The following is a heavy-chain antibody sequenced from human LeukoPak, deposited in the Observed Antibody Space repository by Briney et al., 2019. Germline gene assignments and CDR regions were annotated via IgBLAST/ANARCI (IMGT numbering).Heavy chain of an antibody. V-gene: IGHV3-53*01. CDR2: IYSGGST. J-gene: IGHJ4*02. D-gene: IGHD2-21*01. CDR3: ARDVVQ. Sequence: PGGSLRLSCAASGFTVSSNYMSWVRQAPGKGLEWVSVIYSGGSTYYADSVNGRFTISRDNSKTTLYLQMNSRRAEDTAVYYCARDVVQWGQGTLVTVSS. CDR1: GFTVSSNY.